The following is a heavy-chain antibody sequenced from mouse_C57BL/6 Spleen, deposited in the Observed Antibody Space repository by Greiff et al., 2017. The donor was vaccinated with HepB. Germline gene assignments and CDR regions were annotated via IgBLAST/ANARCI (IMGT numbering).Heavy chain of an antibody. Sequence: VQLQQSGPELVKPGASVKISCKASGYTFTDYYMNWVKQSHGKSLEWIGDINPNNGGTSYNQKFKGKATLTVDKSSSTAYMELRSLTSEDSAVYYCVRGDEGSNYYWFDYWGQGTTVTVSA. CDR3: VRGDEGSNYYWFDY. CDR1: GYTFTDYY. J-gene: IGHJ2*01. D-gene: IGHD2-5*01. V-gene: IGHV1-26*01. CDR2: INPNNGGT.